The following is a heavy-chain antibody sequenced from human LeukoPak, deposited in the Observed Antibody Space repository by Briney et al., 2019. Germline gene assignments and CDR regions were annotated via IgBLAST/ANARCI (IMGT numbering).Heavy chain of an antibody. D-gene: IGHD6-19*01. CDR1: GFTFSSYG. Sequence: GGSLRLSCAASGFTFSSYGMHWVRQAPGKGLEWVAVVSYDGSNKYYADSVKGRFTISRDNSKNTLYLQMNSLRAEDTAVYYCAKVIRSGQIWNWFDPWGQGTLVTVSS. CDR2: VSYDGSNK. V-gene: IGHV3-30*18. CDR3: AKVIRSGQIWNWFDP. J-gene: IGHJ5*02.